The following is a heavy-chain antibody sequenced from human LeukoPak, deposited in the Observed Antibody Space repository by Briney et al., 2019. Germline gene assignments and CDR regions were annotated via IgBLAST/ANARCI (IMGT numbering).Heavy chain of an antibody. CDR3: ARDRYGDGFAHFDY. CDR2: ITPGGGT. D-gene: IGHD5-24*01. Sequence: ASVKVSCKASGYTFTYYAMHWVRQAPGPGLEWMGWITPGGGTNYPQKFQGRVAITWDTSITTAYLDLSRLTSDDTAVYYCARDRYGDGFAHFDYWGQGALVTVSS. V-gene: IGHV1-2*02. J-gene: IGHJ4*02. CDR1: GYTFTYYA.